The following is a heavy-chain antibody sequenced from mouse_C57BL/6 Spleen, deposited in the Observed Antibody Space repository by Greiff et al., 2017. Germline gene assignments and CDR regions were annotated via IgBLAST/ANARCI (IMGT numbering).Heavy chain of an antibody. V-gene: IGHV5-17*01. CDR3: ARGIWGAWFAY. D-gene: IGHD4-1*01. J-gene: IGHJ3*01. Sequence: DVKLVESGGGLVKPGGSLKLSCAASGFTFSDYGMHWVRQAPEKGLEWVAYISSGSSTIYYADTVKGRFTISRDNAKNTLFLQMTSLRSEDTAMYYCARGIWGAWFAYWGQGTLVTVSA. CDR1: GFTFSDYG. CDR2: ISSGSSTI.